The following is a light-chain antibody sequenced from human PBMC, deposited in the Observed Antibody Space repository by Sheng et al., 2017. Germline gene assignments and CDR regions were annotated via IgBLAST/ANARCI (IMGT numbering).Light chain of an antibody. J-gene: IGKJ1*01. Sequence: DFQMTQSPTSLSASVGDRVTITCRASRAISNSLAWYQQKPGKAPKLLLYAASRLESGVPSRFTGSGSGTDYTLTVSSLQPEDFATYYCQQYYTTPWTFGQGTKVEIK. V-gene: IGKV1-NL1*01. CDR3: QQYYTTPWT. CDR2: AAS. CDR1: RAISNS.